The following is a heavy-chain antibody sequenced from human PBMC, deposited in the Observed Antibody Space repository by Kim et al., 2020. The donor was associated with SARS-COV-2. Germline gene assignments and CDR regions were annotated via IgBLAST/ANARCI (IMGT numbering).Heavy chain of an antibody. CDR2: TYYRSKWYN. Sequence: SQTLSLTCAISGDSVSSNSAAWNWIRQSPSRGLEWLGRTYYRSKWYNDYAVSVKSRITINPDTSKNQFSLQLNSVTPEDTAVYYCARDKEEVDSSGYYRQAHYFDYWGQGTLVTVSS. V-gene: IGHV6-1*01. D-gene: IGHD3-22*01. CDR1: GDSVSSNSAA. CDR3: ARDKEEVDSSGYYRQAHYFDY. J-gene: IGHJ4*02.